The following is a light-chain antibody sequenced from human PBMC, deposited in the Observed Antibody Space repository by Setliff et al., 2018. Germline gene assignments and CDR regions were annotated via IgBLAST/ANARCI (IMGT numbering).Light chain of an antibody. CDR2: EVN. Sequence: QSALAQPPSASGSPGQSVTVSCTGTSSDVGNYDFVSWYQQRPGKAPKLLIYEVNKRPSGVPDRFSGSKSGNTASLTVSGLQADDEADYYCSSYTNTVPVGLIFGGGTQLTVL. J-gene: IGLJ2*01. V-gene: IGLV2-8*01. CDR3: SSYTNTVPVGLI. CDR1: SSDVGNYDF.